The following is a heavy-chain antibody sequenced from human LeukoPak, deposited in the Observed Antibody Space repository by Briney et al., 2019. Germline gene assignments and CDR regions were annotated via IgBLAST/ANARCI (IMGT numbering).Heavy chain of an antibody. J-gene: IGHJ4*02. V-gene: IGHV3-9*01. D-gene: IGHD5-18*01. CDR2: ISWNSGTI. CDR3: VKVRGYSYGYFDY. CDR1: GFTFDDFA. Sequence: GGSLRLSCAASGFTFDDFAMHWVRQAPGKGLEWVSGISWNSGTIDYADSVKGRFTISRDNAKNSLYLQMNSLRAEDTALYYCVKVRGYSYGYFDYWDQGTLVTVSS.